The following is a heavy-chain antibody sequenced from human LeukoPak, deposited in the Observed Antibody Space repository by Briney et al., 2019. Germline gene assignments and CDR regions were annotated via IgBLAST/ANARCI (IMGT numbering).Heavy chain of an antibody. Sequence: GGSLRLSCAASGFTFSDYYMSWIRQAPGKGLEWISYISHTTSYIKYADSVKGRFTISRDNAKNTLYLQMNSLRAEDTSVYYCARDRNTGSSYENLFEYWGQGSLVTVSS. CDR3: ARDRNTGSSYENLFEY. CDR1: GFTFSDYY. V-gene: IGHV3-11*06. CDR2: ISHTTSYI. J-gene: IGHJ4*02. D-gene: IGHD1-26*01.